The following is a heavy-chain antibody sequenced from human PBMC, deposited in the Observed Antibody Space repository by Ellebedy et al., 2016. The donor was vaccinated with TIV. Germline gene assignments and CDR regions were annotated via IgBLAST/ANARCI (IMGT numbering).Heavy chain of an antibody. CDR1: GFTFSSYG. CDR2: IISGTSDI. Sequence: PGGSLRLSCAASGFTFSSYGMHWVRQAPGKGLEWVSYIISGTSDIYNAESVKCRFTISRDNAKNSLYLQMSSLRAEDTAVYYCARDQGWAVAGTTRFDYWGQGTLVTVSS. V-gene: IGHV3-21*05. D-gene: IGHD6-19*01. CDR3: ARDQGWAVAGTTRFDY. J-gene: IGHJ4*02.